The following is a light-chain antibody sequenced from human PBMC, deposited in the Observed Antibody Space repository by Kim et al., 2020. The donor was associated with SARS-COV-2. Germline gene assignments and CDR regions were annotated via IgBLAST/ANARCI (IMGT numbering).Light chain of an antibody. J-gene: IGKJ1*01. V-gene: IGKV1-8*01. CDR2: VAS. CDR1: QDIGTY. Sequence: ASTGDRVTITCRASQDIGTYLAWYQQKPGRAPKLLIYVASTLQSGVPSRFSGSGSGTEFTLTISRLQSEDFATYYCQQYYSYPWTFGQGTKVEIK. CDR3: QQYYSYPWT.